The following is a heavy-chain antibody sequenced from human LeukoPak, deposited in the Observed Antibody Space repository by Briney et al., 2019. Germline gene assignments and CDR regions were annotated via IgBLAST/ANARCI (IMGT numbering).Heavy chain of an antibody. V-gene: IGHV3-23*01. J-gene: IGHJ4*02. CDR3: ARGGYSYGYGY. Sequence: GGSLRLSCVASGFTFSSYTMNWVRQAPGKGLEWVSAISGSGGSTYYADSVKGRFTISRDNSKNTLYLQMNSLRAEDTAVYYCARGGYSYGYGYWGQGTLVTVSS. D-gene: IGHD5-18*01. CDR1: GFTFSSYT. CDR2: ISGSGGST.